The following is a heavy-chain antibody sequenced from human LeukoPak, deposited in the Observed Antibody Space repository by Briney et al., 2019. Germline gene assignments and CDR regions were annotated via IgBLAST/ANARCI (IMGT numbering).Heavy chain of an antibody. J-gene: IGHJ3*02. CDR2: IRSKAYGGTT. D-gene: IGHD1-26*01. CDR1: GFTFGDYA. Sequence: GGSLRLSCTASGFTFGDYAMSWFRQAPGKGLEWVGFIRSKAYGGTTEYAASVKGRFTISRDDSKSIAYLQMKSLKTEDTAVYYCTRDPPFIVGATNDAFDIWGQGTMVTVSS. CDR3: TRDPPFIVGATNDAFDI. V-gene: IGHV3-49*03.